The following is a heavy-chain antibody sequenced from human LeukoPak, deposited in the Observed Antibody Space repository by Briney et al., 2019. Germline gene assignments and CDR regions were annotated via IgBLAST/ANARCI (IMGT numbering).Heavy chain of an antibody. CDR2: IYYSGST. CDR3: ARLKEVRIAAAGPFFDY. CDR1: GGSISSSSYY. D-gene: IGHD6-13*01. V-gene: IGHV4-39*01. J-gene: IGHJ4*02. Sequence: PSETLSLTCTVSGGSISSSSYYWGWIRQPPGKGLEWIGRIYYSGSTYYNPSLKSRVTISVDTSKNQFSLKLSSVTAAGTAVYYCARLKEVRIAAAGPFFDYWGQGTLVTVSS.